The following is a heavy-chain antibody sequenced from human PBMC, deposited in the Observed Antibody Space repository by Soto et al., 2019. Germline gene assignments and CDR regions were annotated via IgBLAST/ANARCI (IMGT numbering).Heavy chain of an antibody. CDR2: LGAARDP. CDR1: GFSFRDYD. V-gene: IGHV3-13*05. CDR3: AGAYLGRLPRRADYYYAMDV. Sequence: GGSLRLSCAASGFSFRDYDMHWVRQRKGKGLEWVSALGAARDPYYVGSVKGRFSVSRDNAQNSLFLQMNNLRVDDTAVYFCAGAYLGRLPRRADYYYAMDVWGRGTTVTVSS. D-gene: IGHD1-26*01. J-gene: IGHJ6*02.